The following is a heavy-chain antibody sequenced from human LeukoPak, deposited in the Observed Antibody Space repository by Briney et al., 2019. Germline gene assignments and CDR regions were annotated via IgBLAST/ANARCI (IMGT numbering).Heavy chain of an antibody. CDR3: ARAPGRVRGVIISPDV. CDR2: ISSSSSYI. J-gene: IGHJ6*02. V-gene: IGHV3-21*01. D-gene: IGHD3-10*01. CDR1: GFTFSSYS. Sequence: PGGSLRLSCAASGFTFSSYSMNWVRQAPGKGLEWVSSISSSSSYIYYADSVKGRFTISRDNAKNSLYLQMNSLRAEDTAVYHCARAPGRVRGVIISPDVWGQGTTVTVSS.